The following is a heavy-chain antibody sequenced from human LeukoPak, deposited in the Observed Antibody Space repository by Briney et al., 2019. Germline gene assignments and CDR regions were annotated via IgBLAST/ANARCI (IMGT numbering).Heavy chain of an antibody. Sequence: SETLSLTCAVYGGSFSGYYWSWIRQPPGKGLEWIGEINHSGSTNYNPSLKSRVTISVDTSKNQFSLKLSSVTAADTAVYYCARGRQQLVLGVTHYYYYMDVWGKGTTVTVSS. V-gene: IGHV4-34*01. J-gene: IGHJ6*03. CDR3: ARGRQQLVLGVTHYYYYMDV. CDR1: GGSFSGYY. CDR2: INHSGST. D-gene: IGHD6-13*01.